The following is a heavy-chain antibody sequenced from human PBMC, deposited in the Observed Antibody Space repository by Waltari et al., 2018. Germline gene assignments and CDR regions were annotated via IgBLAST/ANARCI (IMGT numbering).Heavy chain of an antibody. CDR3: ARDSTAVGATRWYYFDY. Sequence: QVQLVQSGAEVKKPGSSVKVSCKASGGTFSSYTISWVRQAPGQGLEWMGRIIPILGIANYAQKFQGRVTITADKSTSTAYMELSSLRSEDTAVYYCARDSTAVGATRWYYFDYWGQGTLVTVSS. D-gene: IGHD1-26*01. J-gene: IGHJ4*02. V-gene: IGHV1-69*08. CDR1: GGTFSSYT. CDR2: IIPILGIA.